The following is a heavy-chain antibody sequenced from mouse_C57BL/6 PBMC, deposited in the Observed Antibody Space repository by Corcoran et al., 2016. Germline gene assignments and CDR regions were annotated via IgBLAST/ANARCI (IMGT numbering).Heavy chain of an antibody. J-gene: IGHJ4*01. CDR3: ARKRGSSPYYAMDY. CDR1: GYTFTTYG. D-gene: IGHD1-1*01. Sequence: QIQLVQSGPELKKPGETVKISCKASGYTFTTYGMSWVKQAPGKGLKWMGWINTYSGVPTYADDFKGRFAFSLETSASTAYLQINNLKNEDTATYCCARKRGSSPYYAMDYLGQGTSVTVSS. CDR2: INTYSGVP. V-gene: IGHV9-3*01.